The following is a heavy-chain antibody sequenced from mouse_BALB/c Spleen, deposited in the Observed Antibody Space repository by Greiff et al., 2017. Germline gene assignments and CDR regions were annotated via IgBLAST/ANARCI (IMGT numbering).Heavy chain of an antibody. D-gene: IGHD2-3*01. CDR3: ARDGYYEGYYAMDY. CDR1: GFNIKDTY. V-gene: IGHV14-3*02. Sequence: VQLQQSGAELVKPGASVKLSCTASGFNIKDTYMHWVKQRPEQGLEWIGRIDPANGNTKYDPKFQGKATITADTSSNTAYLQLSSLTSEDTAVYYCARDGYYEGYYAMDYWGQGTSVTVSS. J-gene: IGHJ4*01. CDR2: IDPANGNT.